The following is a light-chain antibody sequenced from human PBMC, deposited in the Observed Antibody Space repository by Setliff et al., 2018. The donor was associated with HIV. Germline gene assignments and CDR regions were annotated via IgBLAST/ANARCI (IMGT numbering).Light chain of an antibody. CDR2: GNN. V-gene: IGLV1-40*01. Sequence: QSVLTQPPSVSGAPGQRVTVSCTGSISNIGAVYDVHWYQQLPGRAPKLLIFGNNNRPSGVPDRFSGSKSGTSASLAITGLQAEDEADYYCQSYDSSLSGYVTFGGGTK. CDR1: ISNIGAVYD. J-gene: IGLJ2*01. CDR3: QSYDSSLSGYVT.